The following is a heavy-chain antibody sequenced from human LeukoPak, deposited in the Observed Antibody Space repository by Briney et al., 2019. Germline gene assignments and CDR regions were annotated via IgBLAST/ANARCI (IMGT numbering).Heavy chain of an antibody. J-gene: IGHJ4*02. Sequence: SVKVSCKASGYTFTSYGISWVRQAPGQGLEWMGRIIPIFGTANYAQKFQGRVTITTDESTSTAYMELSSLRSEDTAVYYCARSSIVGATTYSDYWGQGTLVTVSS. V-gene: IGHV1-69*05. CDR3: ARSSIVGATTYSDY. D-gene: IGHD1-26*01. CDR1: GYTFTSYG. CDR2: IIPIFGTA.